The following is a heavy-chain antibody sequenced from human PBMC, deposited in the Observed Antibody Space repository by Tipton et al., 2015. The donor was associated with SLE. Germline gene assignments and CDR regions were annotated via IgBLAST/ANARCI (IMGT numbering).Heavy chain of an antibody. V-gene: IGHV4-34*01. D-gene: IGHD6-19*01. CDR3: ARVSTAVAGTGYFDY. CDR2: INHSGST. CDR1: GGSFSGYY. Sequence: TLSLTCAVYGGSFSGYYWSWIRQPPGKGLEWIGEINHSGSTNYNPSLKSRVTISVDTSKNQFSLKLSSVTAADTAVYYCARVSTAVAGTGYFDYWGQGTLVTVSS. J-gene: IGHJ4*02.